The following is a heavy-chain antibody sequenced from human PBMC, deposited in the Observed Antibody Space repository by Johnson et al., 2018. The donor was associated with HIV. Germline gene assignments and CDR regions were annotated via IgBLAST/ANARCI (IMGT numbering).Heavy chain of an antibody. CDR2: ISTSGGGI. J-gene: IGHJ3*02. D-gene: IGHD6-19*01. Sequence: QVQLVESGGSLVKPGGSMRLSCAASGFTFTDYYMTWIRQAPGKGLEWVSHISTSGGGIYYADSVKGRFPISRDNARNSLYLQMNSLRAGDTAVYYCARVRYSSGWPIYAFDIGGQGTMVTVSS. CDR1: GFTFTDYY. V-gene: IGHV3-11*04. CDR3: ARVRYSSGWPIYAFDI.